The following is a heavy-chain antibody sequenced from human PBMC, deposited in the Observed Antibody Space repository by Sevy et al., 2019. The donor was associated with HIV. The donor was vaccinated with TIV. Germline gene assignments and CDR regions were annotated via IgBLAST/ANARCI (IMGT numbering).Heavy chain of an antibody. D-gene: IGHD3-22*01. CDR3: ARDYFPTYYAISGLGHY. V-gene: IGHV3-30*03. CDR1: GLTLSSCG. CDR2: ISYDGSNK. J-gene: IGHJ4*02. Sequence: GGSLRLSCAVSGLTLSSCGMHWVRQAPGKGLEWVAVISYDGSNKYYAESVKGRFTISRDNSKNTLYLQMNSLRAEDTAVYYCARDYFPTYYAISGLGHYWGQGTLVTVSS.